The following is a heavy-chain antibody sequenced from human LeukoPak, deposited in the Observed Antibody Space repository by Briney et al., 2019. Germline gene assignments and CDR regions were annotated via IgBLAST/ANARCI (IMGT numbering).Heavy chain of an antibody. V-gene: IGHV3-48*01. CDR2: ISSSSSTI. J-gene: IGHJ4*02. Sequence: PGGSLRLSCAASGFTFSSYSMNWARQAPGKGLEWVSYISSSSSTIYYADSVKGRFTISRDNAKNSLYLQMNSLRAEDTAVYYCATSSRYSYSDYWGQGTLVTVSS. D-gene: IGHD5-18*01. CDR1: GFTFSSYS. CDR3: ATSSRYSYSDY.